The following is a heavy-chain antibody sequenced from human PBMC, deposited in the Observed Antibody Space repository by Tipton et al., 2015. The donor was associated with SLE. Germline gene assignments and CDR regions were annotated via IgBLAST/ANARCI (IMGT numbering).Heavy chain of an antibody. CDR3: AREGYDSSGYYAFDI. CDR2: IYYSGST. V-gene: IGHV4-59*01. Sequence: TLSLTCTVSGGSISSYYWGWIRQPPGKGLEWIGYIYYSGSTNYNPSLKSRVTISVDTSKNQFSLKLSSVTAADTAVYYCAREGYDSSGYYAFDIWGQGTMVTVSS. D-gene: IGHD3-22*01. J-gene: IGHJ3*02. CDR1: GGSISSYY.